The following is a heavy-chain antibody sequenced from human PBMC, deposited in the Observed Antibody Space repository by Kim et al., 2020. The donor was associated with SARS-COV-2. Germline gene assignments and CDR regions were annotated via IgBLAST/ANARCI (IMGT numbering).Heavy chain of an antibody. CDR2: IWYDGSNK. CDR3: ARQTYYDFWSGYYTLDDAFDI. J-gene: IGHJ3*02. D-gene: IGHD3-3*01. V-gene: IGHV3-33*01. Sequence: GGSLRLSCAASGFTFSSYGMHWVRQAPGKGLEWVAVIWYDGSNKYYADSVKGRFTISRDNSKNTLYLQMNSLRVEDTAVYYCARQTYYDFWSGYYTLDDAFDIWGQGTMVTVSS. CDR1: GFTFSSYG.